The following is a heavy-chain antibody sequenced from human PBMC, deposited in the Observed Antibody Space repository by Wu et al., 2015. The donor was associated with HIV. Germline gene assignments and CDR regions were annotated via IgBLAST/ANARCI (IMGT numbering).Heavy chain of an antibody. CDR2: IIPMYGKP. J-gene: IGHJ6*02. V-gene: IGHV1-69*13. Sequence: QVQLVRSGAGVKKPGSSVKASCKASGGSFSDYAISWVRQAPGQGLEWMGRIIPMYGKPIDAQKFQGRITITADDSTSTVDMELSSLRSEDTAVYFCARDRDGGGFYYGMDVWGQGTTVTVSS. CDR1: GGSFSDYA. D-gene: IGHD2-15*01. CDR3: ARDRDGGGFYYGMDV.